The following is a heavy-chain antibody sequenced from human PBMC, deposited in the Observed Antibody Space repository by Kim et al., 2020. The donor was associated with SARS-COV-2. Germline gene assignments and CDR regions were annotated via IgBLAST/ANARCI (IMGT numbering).Heavy chain of an antibody. CDR1: GYTFTSYD. J-gene: IGHJ6*02. V-gene: IGHV1-8*01. CDR2: MNPNSGNT. CDR3: AREGFLEWSFSPNYYYYYGMDV. Sequence: ASVKVSCKASGYTFTSYDINWVRQATGQGLEWMGWMNPNSGNTGYAQKFQGRVTMTRNTSISTAYMELSSLRSEDTAVYYCAREGFLEWSFSPNYYYYYGMDVWGQGTTVTVSS. D-gene: IGHD3-3*01.